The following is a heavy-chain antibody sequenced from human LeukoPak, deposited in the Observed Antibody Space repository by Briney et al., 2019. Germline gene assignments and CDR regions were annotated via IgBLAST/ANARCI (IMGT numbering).Heavy chain of an antibody. V-gene: IGHV3-23*01. Sequence: GGSLRLSCAASGFTFCSYGMSWVRQAPGKGLEWVSSIGSSGATTYYTDSVRGRFTISRDNSKNTVYLQMNSLRVEDTAVYYCAKDTPDYYGPGSYHFQHWGQGTLVTVSS. D-gene: IGHD3-10*01. CDR3: AKDTPDYYGPGSYHFQH. CDR2: IGSSGATT. CDR1: GFTFCSYG. J-gene: IGHJ1*01.